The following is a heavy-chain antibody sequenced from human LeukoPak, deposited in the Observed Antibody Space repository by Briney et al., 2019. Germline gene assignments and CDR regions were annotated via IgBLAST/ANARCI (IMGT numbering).Heavy chain of an antibody. CDR3: AREKVLRQPTREDAFDI. D-gene: IGHD4-17*01. CDR1: GFTFSSYE. J-gene: IGHJ3*02. CDR2: IGSSDSTT. V-gene: IGHV3-48*03. Sequence: PGGSLRLSCVASGFTFSSYEMNWVRQAPGKGLEWLSYIGSSDSTTHYADSVKGRFTISRDNAKNSLYLQMNSLRAEDTAVYYCAREKVLRQPTREDAFDIWGQGTMVTVSS.